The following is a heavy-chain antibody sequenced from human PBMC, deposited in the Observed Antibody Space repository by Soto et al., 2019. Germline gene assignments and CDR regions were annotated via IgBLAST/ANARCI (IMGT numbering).Heavy chain of an antibody. CDR1: GFSLRNERMG. CDR3: ARIGVSGHYPGAFDI. V-gene: IGHV2-26*01. D-gene: IGHD3-22*01. J-gene: IGHJ3*02. CDR2: IFSNDEE. Sequence: QVTLKESGPVLVKPTETLTLTCNVSGFSLRNERMGVSWIRQPPGKALEWLAHIFSNDEESYSTSLKSRLTISKDTSKSQVVLTLTKMDPVDTATYYCARIGVSGHYPGAFDIWGQGTMVTVSS.